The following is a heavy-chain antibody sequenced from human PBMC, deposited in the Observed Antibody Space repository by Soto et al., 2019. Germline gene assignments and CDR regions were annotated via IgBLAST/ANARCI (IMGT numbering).Heavy chain of an antibody. CDR3: AGAPEIVLMVYNWFDP. Sequence: QVQLVQSGAEVKKPGASVKVSCKASGYTFTSYGISWVRQAPGQGLEWMVWISAYNGNTNYAQKLQGRVTMTADTSRSTAYIELRSLRYDDTAVYYCAGAPEIVLMVYNWFDPWGKGTLVTVSS. J-gene: IGHJ5*02. CDR1: GYTFTSYG. CDR2: ISAYNGNT. D-gene: IGHD2-8*01. V-gene: IGHV1-18*01.